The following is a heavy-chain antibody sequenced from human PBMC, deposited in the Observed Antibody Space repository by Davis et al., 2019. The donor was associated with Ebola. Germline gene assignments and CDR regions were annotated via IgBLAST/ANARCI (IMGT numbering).Heavy chain of an antibody. CDR3: AGGDYSRGQGEFDY. J-gene: IGHJ4*02. V-gene: IGHV1-3*01. D-gene: IGHD4-11*01. Sequence: ASVNVSCKSSEYTFSNYAIHWVRQAPGQRLEWMGWIHAGKGDTEYSQKFQDRVTITRDTSATTSHVELNSLRSEDTAVYYCAGGDYSRGQGEFDYWGQGTLVTVSS. CDR1: EYTFSNYA. CDR2: IHAGKGDT.